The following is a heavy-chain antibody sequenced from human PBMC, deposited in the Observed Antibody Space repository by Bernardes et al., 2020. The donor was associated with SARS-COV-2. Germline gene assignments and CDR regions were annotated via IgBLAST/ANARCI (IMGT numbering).Heavy chain of an antibody. V-gene: IGHV3-33*01. CDR2: ISDDGSTE. J-gene: IGHJ4*02. CDR1: GFSFSSYG. Sequence: GGSLRLSCTASGFSFSSYGMHWVRQAPGKGLEWVAVISDDGSTEHYADSVKGRFTISRDNSKNTLYLQMNSLRVEDTAVYYCARGCAGGRICFYCDFWGQGNLVTGSS. D-gene: IGHD2-8*02. CDR3: ARGCAGGRICFYCDF.